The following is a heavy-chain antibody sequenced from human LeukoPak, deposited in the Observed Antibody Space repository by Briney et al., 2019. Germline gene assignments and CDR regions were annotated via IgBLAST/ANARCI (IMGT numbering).Heavy chain of an antibody. J-gene: IGHJ4*02. CDR1: GFTFSSYW. D-gene: IGHD3-22*01. CDR3: ARANNYDSSGYLDY. CDR2: IKQDGSEK. V-gene: IGHV3-7*01. Sequence: GGSLRLSCAASGFTFSSYWMSWVRQAPGKGLEWVANIKQDGSEKYYVDSVKGRFTISRDNAKNSLYLQMNSLRAEDTAVYYCARANNYDSSGYLDYWGQGTLVTVSS.